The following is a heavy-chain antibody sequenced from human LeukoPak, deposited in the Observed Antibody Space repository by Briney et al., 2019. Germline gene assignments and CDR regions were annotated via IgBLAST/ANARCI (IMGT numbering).Heavy chain of an antibody. J-gene: IGHJ5*02. CDR3: ARLVPPGWFDP. V-gene: IGHV4-39*01. CDR2: IYYSGST. Sequence: SETLSLTCTVSGGSISSSSYYWGWIRQPPGKGLEWIANIYYSGSTHSNPSLKSRVTISMDTSNNQFSLKLTSVTAADTAVYYCARLVPPGWFDPWGQGTLVTVSS. CDR1: GGSISSSSYY.